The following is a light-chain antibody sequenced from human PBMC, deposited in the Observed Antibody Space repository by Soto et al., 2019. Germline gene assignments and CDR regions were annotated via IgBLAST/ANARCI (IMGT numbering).Light chain of an antibody. J-gene: IGKJ5*01. CDR1: QSVSSY. CDR2: DAS. CDR3: QQRSNWPGT. Sequence: EIVLTQSPATLSLSPGERATLSCRASQSVSSYLAWYQQKPGQAPRLLIYDASNRATDIPARFSGSGSGTDFTLTISSLEPEDFAVYYCQQRSNWPGTFGQGTRLDIK. V-gene: IGKV3-11*01.